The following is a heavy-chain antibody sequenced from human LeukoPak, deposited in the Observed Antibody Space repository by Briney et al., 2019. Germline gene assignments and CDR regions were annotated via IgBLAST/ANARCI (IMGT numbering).Heavy chain of an antibody. CDR1: GFTFSSYS. CDR2: ISSSSSTI. V-gene: IGHV3-48*01. CDR3: ARDHHDWRRHTLNHFDY. D-gene: IGHD1-1*01. Sequence: PGGSLRLSCAASGFTFSSYSMNWVRQAPGKGLEWVSYISSSSSTIYYADSVEGRFTISRDNAKNSLYLQMNSLRAEDTAVYYCARDHHDWRRHTLNHFDYWGQGTLVTVSS. J-gene: IGHJ4*02.